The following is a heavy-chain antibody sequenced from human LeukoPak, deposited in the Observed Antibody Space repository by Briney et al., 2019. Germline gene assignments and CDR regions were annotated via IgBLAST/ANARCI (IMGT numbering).Heavy chain of an antibody. CDR1: GFTFSSYA. CDR3: ASRPVGARGGFDY. J-gene: IGHJ4*02. Sequence: GGSLRLSCAASGFTFSSYAMHWVRQAPGKGLEWVAVISYDGSNKYYADSVKGRFTISRDNSKNTLYLQMNSLRAEDTAVYYCASRPVGARGGFDYWGQGTLVTVSS. CDR2: ISYDGSNK. V-gene: IGHV3-30-3*01. D-gene: IGHD1-26*01.